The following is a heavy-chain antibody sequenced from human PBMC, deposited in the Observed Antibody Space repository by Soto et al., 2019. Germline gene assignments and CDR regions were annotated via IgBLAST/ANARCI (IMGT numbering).Heavy chain of an antibody. CDR3: AKQQQLAFDY. D-gene: IGHD6-13*01. CDR2: ISGSGGST. J-gene: IGHJ4*02. V-gene: IGHV3-23*01. CDR1: GFTFSSYA. Sequence: GGSLGLSCAASGFTFSSYAMSGVRQAPGKGLEWVSAISGSGGSTYYADSVKGRFTISRDNSKNTLYLQMNSLRAEDTAVYYCAKQQQLAFDYWGQGTLVTVSS.